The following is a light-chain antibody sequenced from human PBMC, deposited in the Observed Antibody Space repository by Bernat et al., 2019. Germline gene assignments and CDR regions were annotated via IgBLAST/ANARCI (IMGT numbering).Light chain of an antibody. CDR1: SSDVGGYNY. Sequence: QSALTQPASVSGSPGQSITISCTGTSSDVGGYNYVSWYQQHPGRAPKLMIYDVRDRPSGISNRFSGSKSGNMASLTISGLLDEDEADYYCSSYTSSSTLVFGGGTRLTVL. CDR3: SSYTSSSTLV. CDR2: DVR. V-gene: IGLV2-14*03. J-gene: IGLJ3*02.